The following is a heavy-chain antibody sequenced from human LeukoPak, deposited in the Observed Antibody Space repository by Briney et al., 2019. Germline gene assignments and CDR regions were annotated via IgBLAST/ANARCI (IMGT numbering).Heavy chain of an antibody. D-gene: IGHD4/OR15-4a*01. CDR2: IRYDGSNK. CDR3: AKDSRVVVTTFDY. Sequence: PGGSLRLSCAASGFTFSSYGMHWVRQAPGKGLEWVAFIRYDGSNKYYADSVKGRFTISRDNSKNTLYLQMNSLRAEDTAVYYCAKDSRVVVTTFDYWGQGTLVTVSS. J-gene: IGHJ4*02. CDR1: GFTFSSYG. V-gene: IGHV3-30*02.